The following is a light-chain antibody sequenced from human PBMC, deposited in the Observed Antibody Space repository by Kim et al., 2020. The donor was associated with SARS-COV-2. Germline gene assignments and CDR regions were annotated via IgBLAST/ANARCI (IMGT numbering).Light chain of an antibody. Sequence: YELTQPPSVSVSPGQTASIPCSGDKLGDKYACWYQQKPGQSPVLVIYQDSKRPSGIPERFSGSNSGNTATLTISGTQAMDEADYYCQAWDSSTAVFGGG. CDR2: QDS. J-gene: IGLJ2*01. CDR3: QAWDSSTAV. V-gene: IGLV3-1*01. CDR1: KLGDKY.